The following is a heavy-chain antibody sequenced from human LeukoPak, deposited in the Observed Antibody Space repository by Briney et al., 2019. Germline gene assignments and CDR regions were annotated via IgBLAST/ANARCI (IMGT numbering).Heavy chain of an antibody. Sequence: GGSLRLSCAASGFTFSSYSMNWVRQAPGKGLEWVSSISSSSSYIYYADSVKGRFTISRDNAKNSLNLQMNSLRAEDTDVYSCSRDLGEMATEFDLWGQRPVVSVSS. CDR2: ISSSSSYI. V-gene: IGHV3-21*01. CDR3: SRDLGEMATEFDL. CDR1: GFTFSSYS. J-gene: IGHJ4*02. D-gene: IGHD5-24*01.